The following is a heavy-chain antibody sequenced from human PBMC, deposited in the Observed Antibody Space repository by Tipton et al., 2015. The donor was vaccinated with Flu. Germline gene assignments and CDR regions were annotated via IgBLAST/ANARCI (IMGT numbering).Heavy chain of an antibody. CDR1: GLTFSRYA. V-gene: IGHV3-23*01. CDR2: ISSGSGTTT. CDR3: AKGGTTGFDF. D-gene: IGHD3-16*01. Sequence: SLRLSCAASGLTFSRYAISWVRQAPGKGLEWVSVISSGSGTTTYYADSVKGRFTISRDNSENTVYLQMNSLRAEDTAVYYCAKGGTTGFDFWGQGALVTVSS. J-gene: IGHJ4*02.